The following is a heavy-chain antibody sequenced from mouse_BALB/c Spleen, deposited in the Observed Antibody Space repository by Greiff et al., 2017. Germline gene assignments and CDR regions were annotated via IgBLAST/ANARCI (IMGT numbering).Heavy chain of an antibody. V-gene: IGHV2-6-7*01. D-gene: IGHD2-1*01. Sequence: VQLQESGPGLVAPSQSLSITCTVSGFSLTGYGVNWVRQPPGKGLEWLGMIWGDGSTDYNSALKSRLSISKDNSKSQVFLKMNSLQTDDTAMYYCARNYDYGNHAMDYWGQGTSVTVSS. J-gene: IGHJ4*01. CDR2: IWGDGST. CDR1: GFSLTGYG. CDR3: ARNYDYGNHAMDY.